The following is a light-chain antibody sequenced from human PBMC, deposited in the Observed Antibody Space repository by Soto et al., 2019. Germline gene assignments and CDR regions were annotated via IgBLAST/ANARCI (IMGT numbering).Light chain of an antibody. CDR1: QSVRSSF. Sequence: EIVLTQSPGTLSLSPGERATLSCRASQSVRSSFLAWYQQKPGQAPTLLIYGASSRATGIPDRFSGSGSGTDFTFTISRLEPEDFAVYYCQQYGSSPRTFGQGTKVEIK. J-gene: IGKJ1*01. CDR3: QQYGSSPRT. CDR2: GAS. V-gene: IGKV3-20*01.